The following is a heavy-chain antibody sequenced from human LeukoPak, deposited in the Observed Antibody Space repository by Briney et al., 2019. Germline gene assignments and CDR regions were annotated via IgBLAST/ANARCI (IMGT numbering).Heavy chain of an antibody. Sequence: SQTLSLTCTVSGGSISSGGSYWSWIRQHPGKGLEWIGYIYYSGSTYYNPSLKSRVTISVDTSKSQSSLRLSAVTAADTAVYYCAREMDCGADCYSYDYWGQGTLVTVSS. V-gene: IGHV4-31*03. J-gene: IGHJ4*02. D-gene: IGHD2-21*02. CDR2: IYYSGST. CDR3: AREMDCGADCYSYDY. CDR1: GGSISSGGSY.